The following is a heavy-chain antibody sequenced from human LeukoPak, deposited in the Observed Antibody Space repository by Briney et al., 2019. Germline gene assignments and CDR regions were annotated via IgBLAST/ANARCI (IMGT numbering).Heavy chain of an antibody. Sequence: GESLKIFCQGSGFSFTTYLISWVRQMPGKGLEWMGRINPSDSYTNYSPSFQGRVTISADKSISTAYLQLTSLRASDTAIYYCARHFYSGYDLIDYWGQGTLVTVS. CDR2: INPSDSYT. CDR3: ARHFYSGYDLIDY. CDR1: GFSFTTYL. V-gene: IGHV5-10-1*01. D-gene: IGHD5-12*01. J-gene: IGHJ4*02.